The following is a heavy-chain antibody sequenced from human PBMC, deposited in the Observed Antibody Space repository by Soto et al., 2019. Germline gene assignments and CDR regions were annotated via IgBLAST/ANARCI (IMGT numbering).Heavy chain of an antibody. J-gene: IGHJ4*02. V-gene: IGHV1-69*13. CDR2: IIPIFGTA. D-gene: IGHD5-12*01. Sequence: SVKVSCKASGGTISSYAISWVRQAPGQGLEWMGGIIPIFGTASYAQKFQGRVTITADESTSTAYMELSSLRSEDTAVYYCALRWGGYDYYGYWGQGTLVTVSS. CDR3: ALRWGGYDYYGY. CDR1: GGTISSYA.